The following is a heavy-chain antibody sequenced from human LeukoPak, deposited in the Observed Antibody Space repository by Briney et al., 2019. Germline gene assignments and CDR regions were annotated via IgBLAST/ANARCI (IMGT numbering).Heavy chain of an antibody. CDR3: ARDWGDDFWSGYSPDAFDI. Sequence: PGGSLRLSCAASGFTFSSYEMNWIRQAPGKGLEWISYISNSGSTKYYADSVKGRFTISRDNAKNSVFLQMNSLRAEDTAVYYCARDWGDDFWSGYSPDAFDIWGQGTMVTVSS. D-gene: IGHD3-3*01. V-gene: IGHV3-48*03. CDR2: ISNSGSTK. J-gene: IGHJ3*02. CDR1: GFTFSSYE.